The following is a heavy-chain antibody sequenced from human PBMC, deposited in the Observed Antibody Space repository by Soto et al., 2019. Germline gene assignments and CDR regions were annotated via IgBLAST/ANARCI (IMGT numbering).Heavy chain of an antibody. CDR2: ISAHNGNT. CDR3: ARGRYGDY. Sequence: QVHLVQSGAEVKKPGASVKVSCKASGYTFTSYGITWVRQAPGQGLEWMGWISAHNGNTDYAQKLQGRVIVTRDTSTSTAYMELRSLISDDTALYYCARGRYGDYWGQGARVTVSS. CDR1: GYTFTSYG. V-gene: IGHV1-18*01. D-gene: IGHD1-1*01. J-gene: IGHJ4*02.